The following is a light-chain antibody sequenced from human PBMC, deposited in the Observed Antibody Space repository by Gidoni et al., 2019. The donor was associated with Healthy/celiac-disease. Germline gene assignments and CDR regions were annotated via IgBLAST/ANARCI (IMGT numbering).Light chain of an antibody. CDR2: HVS. J-gene: IGLJ2*01. V-gene: IGLV2-14*01. CDR3: SSYTGSSTLVV. CDR1: SSDVGGYDY. Sequence: QSALTQPASVSGAPVQSITISCTGTSSDVGGYDYVSWYQQHPGKAPKLMIYHVSNRPSGVPYRFSGSKSGNTASLTISGRQAEDEADYYCSSYTGSSTLVVFGGGTKLTVL.